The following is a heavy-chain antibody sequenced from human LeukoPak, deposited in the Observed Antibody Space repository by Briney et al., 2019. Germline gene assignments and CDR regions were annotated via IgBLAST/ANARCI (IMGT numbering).Heavy chain of an antibody. Sequence: GGSLRLSCAASGFTVSSNYMSWVRQAPGKGLEWVSLISSVGSTYYADSVKGRFTISRDNSKNTLYLQMNSLRAEDTAVYYCARDQYASNWYVHHWGQGTLVTVS. CDR2: ISSVGST. CDR3: ARDQYASNWYVHH. V-gene: IGHV3-53*01. J-gene: IGHJ1*01. D-gene: IGHD4-11*01. CDR1: GFTVSSNY.